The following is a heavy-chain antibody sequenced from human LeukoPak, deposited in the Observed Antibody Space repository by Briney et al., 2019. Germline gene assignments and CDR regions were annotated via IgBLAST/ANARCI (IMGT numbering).Heavy chain of an antibody. CDR3: AKGGLGGYNAVFDH. CDR2: VSGSDGSS. V-gene: IGHV3-23*01. Sequence: PVGSLRLSCATSGFTFVGNAMSWVRQAPGKGLEWVSGVSGSDGSSHYADSVKGRFTISVDNSKNTLHLQMNSLRAEDTAVYYCAKGGLGGYNAVFDHWGQGTLVTVSS. CDR1: GFTFVGNA. D-gene: IGHD5-24*01. J-gene: IGHJ4*02.